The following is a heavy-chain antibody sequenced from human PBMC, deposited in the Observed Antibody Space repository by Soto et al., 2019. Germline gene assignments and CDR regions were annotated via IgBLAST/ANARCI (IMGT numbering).Heavy chain of an antibody. CDR1: GYRFTSYG. D-gene: IGHD6-13*01. Sequence: QVQMVQSGAEVKKPGASVKVSCKASGYRFTSYGISWVRQAPGQGLEWMGWVSGYNGNTNYAQKVQGRVTITRDTSASTAYMELSSLRSEDTAVYYCVRRHVSATGIDWFDPWGQGTLVTVSS. CDR2: VSGYNGNT. CDR3: VRRHVSATGIDWFDP. J-gene: IGHJ5*02. V-gene: IGHV1-18*01.